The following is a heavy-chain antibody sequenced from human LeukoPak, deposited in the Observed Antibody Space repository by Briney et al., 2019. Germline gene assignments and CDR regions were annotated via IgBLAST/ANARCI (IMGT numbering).Heavy chain of an antibody. Sequence: SETLCLTCGLCTDSGRIGNWLSWAGQRPGKGLDWIGEGHKAGKTNYNPSLKARVTISIDASKNQLSLELTSVTAADAAVYYCARELLGAPTPGAYWGQGTRVTVSS. J-gene: IGHJ4*02. V-gene: IGHV4-4*02. CDR2: GHKAGKT. CDR3: ARELLGAPTPGAY. CDR1: TDSGRIGNW. D-gene: IGHD7-27*01.